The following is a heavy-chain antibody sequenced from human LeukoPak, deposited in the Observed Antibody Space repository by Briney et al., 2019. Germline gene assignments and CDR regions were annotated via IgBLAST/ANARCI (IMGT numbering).Heavy chain of an antibody. J-gene: IGHJ6*03. Sequence: SETLSLTCTVSGGSISSSSYYWGWIRQPTGKGLEWIGSIYYSGSTYYNPSLKSRVTISVDTSKNQFSLKLSSVTAADTAVYYCARPPDYGGYYMDVWGKGTTVTVSS. CDR3: ARPPDYGGYYMDV. D-gene: IGHD4/OR15-4a*01. CDR2: IYYSGST. V-gene: IGHV4-39*01. CDR1: GGSISSSSYY.